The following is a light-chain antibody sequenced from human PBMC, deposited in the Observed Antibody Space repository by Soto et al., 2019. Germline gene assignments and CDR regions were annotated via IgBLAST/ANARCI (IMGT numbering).Light chain of an antibody. CDR2: DVT. Sequence: QSALTQPASVSGSPGQSITISCTGTSSDVGGFNYVSWYQQHPGKAPKLMIYDVTNRPSGVSYRFSVSKSGNTASLTISGLQAEDETDYYCNSYTSRSTYVFGTGTKLTVL. CDR1: SSDVGGFNY. V-gene: IGLV2-14*03. J-gene: IGLJ1*01. CDR3: NSYTSRSTYV.